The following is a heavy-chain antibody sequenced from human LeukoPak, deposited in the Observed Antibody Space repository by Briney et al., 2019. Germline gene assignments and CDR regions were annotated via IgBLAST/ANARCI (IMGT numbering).Heavy chain of an antibody. D-gene: IGHD6-13*01. J-gene: IGHJ5*02. CDR2: ITGRGEET. V-gene: IGHV3-23*01. Sequence: GGSLRLSCAASGFIFRNYALMWVRQAPGKGVEWVSSITGRGEETFYADSVKARFSLSRDNSKNMLYLQMYSLGAEVTAIYYCAKGASAGLVDFFDPWGQGTLVTVSS. CDR3: AKGASAGLVDFFDP. CDR1: GFIFRNYA.